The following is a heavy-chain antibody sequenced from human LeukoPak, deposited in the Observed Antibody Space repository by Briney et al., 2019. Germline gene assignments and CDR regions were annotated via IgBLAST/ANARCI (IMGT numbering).Heavy chain of an antibody. CDR3: AVGGWEHHRNWYYYYYMDV. CDR1: GYTFTSYY. D-gene: IGHD1-26*01. CDR2: INPSGGST. Sequence: GASVKVSCKASGYTFTSYYMHWVRQAPGQGLEWMGIINPSGGSTSYAQKFQGRVTMTRDTSTGTVYMELSSLRSEDTAVYYCAVGGWEHHRNWYYYYYMDVWGKGTTVTVSS. J-gene: IGHJ6*03. V-gene: IGHV1-46*01.